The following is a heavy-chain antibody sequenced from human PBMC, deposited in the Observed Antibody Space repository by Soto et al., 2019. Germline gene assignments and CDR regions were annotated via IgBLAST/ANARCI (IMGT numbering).Heavy chain of an antibody. CDR1: GYTFTSYG. CDR2: ISAYNGNT. Sequence: ASVKVSCKASGYTFTSYGISWVRQAPGQGLEWMGWISAYNGNTNYAQKLQGRVTMTTDTSTSTAYMELRSLRSDDTAVYYCAGDVFSGGPGDYWGQGTLVTVSS. CDR3: AGDVFSGGPGDY. D-gene: IGHD2-15*01. V-gene: IGHV1-18*01. J-gene: IGHJ4*02.